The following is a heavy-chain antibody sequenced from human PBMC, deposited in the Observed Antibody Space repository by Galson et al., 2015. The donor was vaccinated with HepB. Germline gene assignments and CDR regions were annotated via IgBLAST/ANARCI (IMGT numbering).Heavy chain of an antibody. Sequence: SLRLSCAASGFTFDDYAMHWVRQAPGKGLEWVSGISWNSGSIGYADSVKGRFTISRDNAKNSLYLQMNSLRAEDTALYYCAKDMFHRYNWNYFDYWGQGTLVTVSS. CDR3: AKDMFHRYNWNYFDY. V-gene: IGHV3-9*01. D-gene: IGHD1-20*01. CDR2: ISWNSGSI. J-gene: IGHJ4*02. CDR1: GFTFDDYA.